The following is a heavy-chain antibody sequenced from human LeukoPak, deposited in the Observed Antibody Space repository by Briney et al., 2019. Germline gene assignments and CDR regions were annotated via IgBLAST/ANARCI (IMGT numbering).Heavy chain of an antibody. Sequence: SETLSLTCTVSGGSIITNNYYWTWIRQPAGKGLEWIGRISTSGTANYNPSLKSRLTLSVDTSKSHFSLNLSSVTAADTAVYYCARAASLPAGHFDLWGRGILVTVSS. CDR1: GGSIITNNYY. J-gene: IGHJ2*01. V-gene: IGHV4-61*02. CDR3: ARAASLPAGHFDL. CDR2: ISTSGTA. D-gene: IGHD2-2*01.